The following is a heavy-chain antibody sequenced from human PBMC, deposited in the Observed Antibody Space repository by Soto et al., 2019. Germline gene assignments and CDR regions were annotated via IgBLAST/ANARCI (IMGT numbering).Heavy chain of an antibody. J-gene: IGHJ4*02. D-gene: IGHD1-26*01. Sequence: GGSLRLSCAASGFTFSSYSMNWVRQAPGKGLEWVSSISSSSSYIYYADSVKGRFTISRDNAKNSLYLQMNSLRAEDTAVYYCARDREPMQGFDYWGQGTLVTVSS. CDR3: ARDREPMQGFDY. CDR2: ISSSSSYI. CDR1: GFTFSSYS. V-gene: IGHV3-21*01.